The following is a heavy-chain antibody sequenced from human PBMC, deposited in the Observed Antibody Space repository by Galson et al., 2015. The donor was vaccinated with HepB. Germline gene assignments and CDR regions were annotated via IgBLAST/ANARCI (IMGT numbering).Heavy chain of an antibody. J-gene: IGHJ5*02. CDR1: GFTFGDYA. V-gene: IGHV3-49*03. D-gene: IGHD6-19*01. CDR2: IRSKAYGGTT. CDR3: TRSPGAYSSGLSPEQWVWFDP. Sequence: SLRLSCAASGFTFGDYAMSWFRQAPGKGLEWVGFIRSKAYGGTTEYAASVKGRFTISRDDSKSIAYLQMNSLKTEDTAVYYCTRSPGAYSSGLSPEQWVWFDPWGQGTLVTVSS.